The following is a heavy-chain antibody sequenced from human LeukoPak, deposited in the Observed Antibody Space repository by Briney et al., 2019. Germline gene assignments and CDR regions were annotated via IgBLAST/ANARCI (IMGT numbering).Heavy chain of an antibody. Sequence: ASVKVSCKASGYTFTSYGISWVRQAPGQGLEWVGWISAYNGNTNYAQKLQGRVTMTTDTSTSTAYMELRSLRSDDTAVYYCASSVTLNSSVWWFDPWGQGTLVTVSS. CDR3: ASSVTLNSSVWWFDP. CDR2: ISAYNGNT. J-gene: IGHJ5*02. V-gene: IGHV1-18*01. D-gene: IGHD2/OR15-2a*01. CDR1: GYTFTSYG.